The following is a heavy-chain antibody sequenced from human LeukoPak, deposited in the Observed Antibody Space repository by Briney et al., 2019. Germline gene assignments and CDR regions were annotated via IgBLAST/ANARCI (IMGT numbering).Heavy chain of an antibody. V-gene: IGHV3-30*18. D-gene: IGHD3-10*01. J-gene: IGHJ4*02. CDR2: ISYDGSNK. Sequence: GGSLRLSCAASGFTFDDCAMHWVRQAPGKGLEWVAVISYDGSNKYYADSVKGRFTISRDNSKSTLYLQMNSLRAEDTAVYYCAKDRLFQSMVRVYYFDYWGQGTLVTVSS. CDR1: GFTFDDCA. CDR3: AKDRLFQSMVRVYYFDY.